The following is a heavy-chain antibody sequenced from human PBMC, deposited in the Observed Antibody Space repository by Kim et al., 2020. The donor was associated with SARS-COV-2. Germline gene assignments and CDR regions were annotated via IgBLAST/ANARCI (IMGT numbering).Heavy chain of an antibody. CDR3: ARDLTTVVTPGFDY. J-gene: IGHJ4*02. Sequence: GGSLRLSCAASGFTFSSYAMHWVRQAPGKGLEYVSAISSNGGSTYYANSVKGRFTISRDNSKNTLYLQMGSLRAEDMAVYYCARDLTTVVTPGFDYWGQGTLVTVSS. CDR2: ISSNGGST. CDR1: GFTFSSYA. D-gene: IGHD4-17*01. V-gene: IGHV3-64*01.